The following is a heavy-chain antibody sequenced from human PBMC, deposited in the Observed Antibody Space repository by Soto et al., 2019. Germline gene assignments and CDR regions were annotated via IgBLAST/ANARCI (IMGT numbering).Heavy chain of an antibody. J-gene: IGHJ4*02. D-gene: IGHD1-26*01. Sequence: QMQLQESGPGLVKPSQTLSLTCTVSGDSISSGDYYWSCIRQPPGKGLEWIGYIYYSGTTYYNPSVKSRVTISVDTSKNQFSLKLSSVTAADTAVYYCATHHLLSRYFDYWGQGKLVTVSS. CDR1: GDSISSGDYY. CDR2: IYYSGTT. CDR3: ATHHLLSRYFDY. V-gene: IGHV4-30-4*01.